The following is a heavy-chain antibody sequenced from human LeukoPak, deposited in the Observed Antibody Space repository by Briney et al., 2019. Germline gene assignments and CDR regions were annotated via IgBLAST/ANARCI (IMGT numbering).Heavy chain of an antibody. J-gene: IGHJ6*03. Sequence: GGSLRLSCAASGFTFSSYNMNRVRQAPGKGLEWVSSISSTSRSYIYYADSVKGRFTISRDNAKNSLYLQMNSLRAEDTAVYYCAREHSGYDFPGRDYYYMDVWGKGTTVTVSS. D-gene: IGHD5-12*01. V-gene: IGHV3-21*01. CDR2: ISSTSRSYI. CDR1: GFTFSSYN. CDR3: AREHSGYDFPGRDYYYMDV.